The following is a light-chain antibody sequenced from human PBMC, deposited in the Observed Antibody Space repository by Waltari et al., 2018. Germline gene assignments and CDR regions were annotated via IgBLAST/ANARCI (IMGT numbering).Light chain of an antibody. V-gene: IGKV3-20*01. CDR1: QSVSRN. J-gene: IGKJ1*01. Sequence: SCRASQSVSRNLAWYQQKPGQAPRLLIYDASRRATGIPDRFSGSGSGTDFSLTISRLEPEDFAWYFCQKYGTLPATFGQGTKVEIK. CDR2: DAS. CDR3: QKYGTLPAT.